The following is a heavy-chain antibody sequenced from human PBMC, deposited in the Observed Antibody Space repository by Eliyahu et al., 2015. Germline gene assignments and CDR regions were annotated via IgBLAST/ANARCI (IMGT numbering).Heavy chain of an antibody. J-gene: IGHJ4*02. CDR3: ARDHDYSGNYLED. CDR2: IWYDGSNQ. D-gene: IGHD4-23*01. Sequence: QVRLVESGGGVVQPGRSLXLSXXASGFPFSXXAMHWVRQAPGKGPEWVAIIWYDGSNQYYADSVKGRFTISRDNSKNTVSLQMNSLRGEDTAIYYCARDHDYSGNYLEDWGQGTLVAVSS. V-gene: IGHV3-33*08. CDR1: GFPFSXXA.